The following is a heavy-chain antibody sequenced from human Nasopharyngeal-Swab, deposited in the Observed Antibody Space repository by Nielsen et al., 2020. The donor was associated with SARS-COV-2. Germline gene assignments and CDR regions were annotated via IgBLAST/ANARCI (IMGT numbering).Heavy chain of an antibody. CDR2: ISYDGRNK. V-gene: IGHV3-30*18. CDR3: TKGDSSSSSLDY. Sequence: VRQAPGKGLEWVAVISYDGRNKYYADSLKGRFTISRDNSKNTLYLQMNSLRAEDTAVYYCTKGDSSSSSLDYWDQGTLVTVSS. D-gene: IGHD6-13*01. J-gene: IGHJ4*02.